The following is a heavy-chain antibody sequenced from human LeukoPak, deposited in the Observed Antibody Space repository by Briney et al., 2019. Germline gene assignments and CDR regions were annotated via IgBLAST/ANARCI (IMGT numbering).Heavy chain of an antibody. CDR3: ARVSWYYFDY. D-gene: IGHD6-13*01. J-gene: IGHJ4*02. Sequence: SETLSLTCAVYGGSFSGYYWSWIRQPPGKGLEWIGEINHSGSTNYNPSLKSRVTISVDTSKNQFSLKLSSVTAADTAVYYCARVSWYYFDYWGQGTPVTVSS. CDR2: INHSGST. V-gene: IGHV4-34*01. CDR1: GGSFSGYY.